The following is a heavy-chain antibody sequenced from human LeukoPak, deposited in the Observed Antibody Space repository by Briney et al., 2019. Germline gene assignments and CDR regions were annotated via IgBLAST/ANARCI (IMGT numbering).Heavy chain of an antibody. CDR2: ISSSGSTI. V-gene: IGHV3-48*03. D-gene: IGHD3-10*01. CDR3: ARSGRVLNWFDP. Sequence: GGSLRLSCAASGFTFSSYEMNWVRQAPGKGLEWVSYISSSGSTIYYADSVKGRFTISRDNAKNSLYLQMNSLRAEDTAVYYCARSGRVLNWFDPWGQGTLVTVSS. J-gene: IGHJ5*02. CDR1: GFTFSSYE.